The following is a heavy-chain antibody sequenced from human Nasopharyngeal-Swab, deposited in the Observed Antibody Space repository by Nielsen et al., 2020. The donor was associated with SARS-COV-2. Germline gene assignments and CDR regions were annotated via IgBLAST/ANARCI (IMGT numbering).Heavy chain of an antibody. CDR2: LSGTGEST. Sequence: VRQAPGKGLEWVSTLSGTGESTYYADSVTGRFAISRDNSNNTLYLQMHGLRAEDTAIYFCAKAWAAAGLSFYYYMDVWGKGTTVPSP. CDR3: AKAWAAAGLSFYYYMDV. J-gene: IGHJ6*03. D-gene: IGHD6-13*01. V-gene: IGHV3-23*01.